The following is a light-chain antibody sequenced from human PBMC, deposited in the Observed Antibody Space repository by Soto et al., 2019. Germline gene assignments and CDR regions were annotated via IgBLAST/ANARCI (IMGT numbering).Light chain of an antibody. CDR3: QQYNNWPPYT. CDR2: GAS. Sequence: EIGMTQSPATLSVSPGERATLSCRASQTVSSNLAWYQQKPGQPPRLLIYGASTRATGIPARFSGSGSGTEFTLTISSLQSEDFAVYYGQQYNNWPPYTLGQGTKLEI. J-gene: IGKJ2*01. CDR1: QTVSSN. V-gene: IGKV3D-15*01.